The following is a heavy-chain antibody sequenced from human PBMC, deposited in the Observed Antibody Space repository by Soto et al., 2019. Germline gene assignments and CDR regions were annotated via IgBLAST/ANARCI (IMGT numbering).Heavy chain of an antibody. D-gene: IGHD3-22*01. CDR3: ARDPHYYDSSFARMVSAFDI. Sequence: PGGSLRLSCAASGFTFSDYYMSWIRQAPGKGLEWVSYISSSGSTIYYADSVKGRFTISRDNAKNSLYPQMNSLRAEDTAVYYCARDPHYYDSSFARMVSAFDIWGQGTMITVSS. V-gene: IGHV3-11*01. CDR2: ISSSGSTI. CDR1: GFTFSDYY. J-gene: IGHJ3*02.